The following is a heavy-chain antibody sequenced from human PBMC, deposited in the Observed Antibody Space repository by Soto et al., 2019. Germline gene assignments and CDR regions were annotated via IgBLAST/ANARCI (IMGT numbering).Heavy chain of an antibody. J-gene: IGHJ4*02. CDR2: IIPIFGTA. CDR1: GGTFSSYA. Sequence: QVQLVQSGAEVKKPGSSVKVSCKASGGTFSSYAISWVRQAPGQGLEWMGGIIPIFGTANYAQKFQGRVTITADESTSTAYMELSSLRSEDTAVYYCARDAPAYCGGDCYSFDYWGQGTLVTVSA. V-gene: IGHV1-69*01. D-gene: IGHD2-21*02. CDR3: ARDAPAYCGGDCYSFDY.